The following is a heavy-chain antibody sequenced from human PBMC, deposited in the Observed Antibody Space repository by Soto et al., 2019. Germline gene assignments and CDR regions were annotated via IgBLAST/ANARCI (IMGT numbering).Heavy chain of an antibody. CDR3: SSYCVWRSCPPRKLDY. J-gene: IGHJ4*02. CDR1: GFTFSNAW. CDR2: IKSKTDGGTT. Sequence: GGSLRLSCAASGFTFSNAWMSWVRQAPGKGLEWVGRIKSKTDGGTTDYAAPVKGRCTISRDDSKNTLYLQMNSLKTEGTAEYSFSSYCVWRSCPPRKLDYWGQGTLVTVSS. D-gene: IGHD3-16*01. V-gene: IGHV3-15*01.